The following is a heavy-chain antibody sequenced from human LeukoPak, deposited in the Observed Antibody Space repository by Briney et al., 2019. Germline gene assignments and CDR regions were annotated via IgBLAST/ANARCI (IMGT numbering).Heavy chain of an antibody. D-gene: IGHD3-22*01. CDR2: IYYSGST. Sequence: SEPLSLPCTVSGGSISSYYWSWIRQPPGKGLEWIGYIYYSGSTNYNPSLKGRVTVSVDTSKNQFSLKLSSVTAADTAVYYCARQVVGDAFDIWGQGTMVTVSS. J-gene: IGHJ3*02. CDR1: GGSISSYY. CDR3: ARQVVGDAFDI. V-gene: IGHV4-59*01.